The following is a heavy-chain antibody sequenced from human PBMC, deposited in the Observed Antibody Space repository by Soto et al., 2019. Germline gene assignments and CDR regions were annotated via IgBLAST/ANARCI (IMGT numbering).Heavy chain of an antibody. CDR3: AAEFHYSTGFSFDI. Sequence: QVQLVESGGGLVQPGGSLRLSCVVSGFTFSNYRMHWVRQAPGKGLEWVAVISHNGSNKYYADSVKGRFTISRDNYKNTVYLQVNSLRGEDTAEYYCAAEFHYSTGFSFDIWGQGTMVTVSS. V-gene: IGHV3-30*03. CDR2: ISHNGSNK. D-gene: IGHD4-4*01. J-gene: IGHJ3*02. CDR1: GFTFSNYR.